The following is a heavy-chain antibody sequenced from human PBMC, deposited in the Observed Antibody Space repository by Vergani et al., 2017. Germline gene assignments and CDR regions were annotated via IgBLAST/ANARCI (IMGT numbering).Heavy chain of an antibody. CDR1: GGTFSSYA. D-gene: IGHD1-14*01. J-gene: IGHJ4*02. V-gene: IGHV1-69*11. CDR2: NIPLLGTA. Sequence: QVQLVQSGAEVKKPGSSVKVSCKASGGTFSSYAISWVRQAPGQGIEWMGRNIPLLGTANYGQKFQGRVTITADESTCTAYMELSSLRSEDTAVYYCADNRAAGTGVWGQGTLVTVSS. CDR3: ADNRAAGTGV.